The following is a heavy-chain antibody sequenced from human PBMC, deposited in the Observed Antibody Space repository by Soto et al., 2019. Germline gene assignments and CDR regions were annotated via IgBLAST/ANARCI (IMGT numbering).Heavy chain of an antibody. CDR1: GFTFSSDG. CDR3: VRDSSSGYHDY. CDR2: IWFDGSNK. J-gene: IGHJ4*02. V-gene: IGHV3-33*01. Sequence: GGSLRLSCAASGFTFSSDGMHWVRQGPGKGLEWVAVIWFDGSNKYYADSGKGRFTISRDNSKNTLYLQMNSLRAEDTAMYYCVRDSSSGYHDYWGQGTLVTVSS. D-gene: IGHD3-22*01.